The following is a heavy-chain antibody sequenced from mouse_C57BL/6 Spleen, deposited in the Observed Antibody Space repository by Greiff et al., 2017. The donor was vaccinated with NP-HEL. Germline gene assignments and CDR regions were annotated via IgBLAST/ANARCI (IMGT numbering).Heavy chain of an antibody. Sequence: QVQLQQSGAELVRPGTSVKVSCKASGYAFTNYLIEWVKQRPGQGLEWIGVINPGSGGTNNNEKFKGKATLTADKTSSNAYMQLSSLTTEASAVYFCARGLGEFLYYAMDYWGQGTSVTVSS. CDR3: ARGLGEFLYYAMDY. D-gene: IGHD4-1*01. CDR1: GYAFTNYL. J-gene: IGHJ4*01. CDR2: INPGSGGT. V-gene: IGHV1-54*01.